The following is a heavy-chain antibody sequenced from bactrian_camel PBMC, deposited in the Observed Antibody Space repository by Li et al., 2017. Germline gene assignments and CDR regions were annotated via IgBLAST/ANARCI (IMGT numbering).Heavy chain of an antibody. CDR1: GFTFSNYA. Sequence: VQLVESGGGLVQPGRSLKLSRAVSGFTFSNYAMAWVRQAPGKGLEWVSAINRGGGSTDYADSVKGRFTISRDSAKNTLYLQMNGLKTDDTAVYYCACSWPIPPYYYGMNYWGQGTQVTVS. V-gene: IGHV3S31*01. CDR2: INRGGGST. J-gene: IGHJ7*01. D-gene: IGHD6*01.